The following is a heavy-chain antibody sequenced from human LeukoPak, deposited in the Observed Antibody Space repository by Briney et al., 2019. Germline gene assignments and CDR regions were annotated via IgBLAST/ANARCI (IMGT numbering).Heavy chain of an antibody. V-gene: IGHV1-2*06. CDR1: GYTFTGYH. Sequence: GASVKVSCKASGYTFTGYHLHWVRQAPGQGLEWMVRINPNSGGTNYAQKFQGRVTMTRDTSINTAYMELSSLRSDDTAVYYCARGRADRYNWNDGPDYWGQGTLVTVSS. CDR2: INPNSGGT. J-gene: IGHJ4*02. CDR3: ARGRADRYNWNDGPDY. D-gene: IGHD1-20*01.